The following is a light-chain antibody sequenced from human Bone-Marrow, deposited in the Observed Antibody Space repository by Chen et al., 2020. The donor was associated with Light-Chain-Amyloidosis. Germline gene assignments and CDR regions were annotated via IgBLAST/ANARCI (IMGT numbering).Light chain of an antibody. CDR2: TAS. V-gene: IGKV1-39*01. Sequence: DIQMTQSPSSLSASVGDRVTITCRASQRISSNLNWYQQKPGKAPKLLIYTASSLESGVPSRFSGSVSGTDFTLTISSLQPEDFGTYYCQQSHSTPLTFGGGTKVEIK. J-gene: IGKJ4*01. CDR3: QQSHSTPLT. CDR1: QRISSN.